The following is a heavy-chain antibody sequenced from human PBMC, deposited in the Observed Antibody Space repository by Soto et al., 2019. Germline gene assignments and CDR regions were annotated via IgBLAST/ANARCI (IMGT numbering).Heavy chain of an antibody. V-gene: IGHV1-18*01. Sequence: QVQLVQSGAEVKKPGASVKVSCKASGYTFISYGISWVRQAPGQGLEWMGWISAYNGNTNYAQKHQGRVTMTTDTSTSTSYIELRRLRTNDTAVDYCAKDFRAGSYEGSGISIAYWGQGTLVTVSS. CDR3: AKDFRAGSYEGSGISIAY. CDR1: GYTFISYG. J-gene: IGHJ4*02. CDR2: ISAYNGNT. D-gene: IGHD3-10*01.